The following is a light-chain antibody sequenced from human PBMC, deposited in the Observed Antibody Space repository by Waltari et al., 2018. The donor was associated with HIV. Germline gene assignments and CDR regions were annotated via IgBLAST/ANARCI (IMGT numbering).Light chain of an antibody. J-gene: IGKJ1*01. CDR1: QSVERW. CDR3: KHHLRYPRT. Sequence: DIQLTQSPSTLSASVGDRVTITCRASQSVERWLAWYQQKPGKGPKLLVYTASSLERGVPSRFSGSGFGTDFTLTISSLQADDFATYYCKHHLRYPRTFGQGTKVEIK. CDR2: TAS. V-gene: IGKV1-5*03.